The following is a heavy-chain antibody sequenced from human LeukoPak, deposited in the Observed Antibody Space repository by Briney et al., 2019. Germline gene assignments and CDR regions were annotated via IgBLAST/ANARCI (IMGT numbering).Heavy chain of an antibody. CDR1: GGSIGSGGYS. D-gene: IGHD4-17*01. J-gene: IGHJ5*02. V-gene: IGHV4-30-2*01. Sequence: PSETLSLTCAVSGGSIGSGGYSWSWIRQPPGKGLEWIGYIYHSGSTYYNPSLKSRVTISVDRSKNQFSLKLSSVTAADTAVYYCARAGYGDGWFDPWGQGTLVTVSS. CDR2: IYHSGST. CDR3: ARAGYGDGWFDP.